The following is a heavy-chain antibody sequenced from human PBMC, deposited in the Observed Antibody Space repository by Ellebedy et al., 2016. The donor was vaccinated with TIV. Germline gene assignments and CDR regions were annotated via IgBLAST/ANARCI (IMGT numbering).Heavy chain of an antibody. CDR1: SYTFTSYG. J-gene: IGHJ6*02. CDR3: ARVYSRFDPAAV. Sequence: ASVKVSXKASSYTFTSYGISWVRQAPGQGLEWMGWISAYNGNTNYAQKLQGRVTMTTDTSTSTAYMELRSLRSDDTAVYYCARVYSRFDPAAVWGQGTTVTVSS. CDR2: ISAYNGNT. V-gene: IGHV1-18*01. D-gene: IGHD6-13*01.